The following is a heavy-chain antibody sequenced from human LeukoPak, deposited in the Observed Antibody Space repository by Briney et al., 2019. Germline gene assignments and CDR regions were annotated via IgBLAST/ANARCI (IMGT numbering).Heavy chain of an antibody. CDR1: GGTFSSYA. Sequence: SVKVSCKASGGTFSSYAISWVRQAPGQGFEWMGGIIPIFGTANYAQKFQGRVTITTDESTSTAYMELSSLRSEDTAVYYCASEYYYDSSGYGPLFDYWGQGTLVTVSS. J-gene: IGHJ4*02. V-gene: IGHV1-69*05. CDR3: ASEYYYDSSGYGPLFDY. D-gene: IGHD3-22*01. CDR2: IIPIFGTA.